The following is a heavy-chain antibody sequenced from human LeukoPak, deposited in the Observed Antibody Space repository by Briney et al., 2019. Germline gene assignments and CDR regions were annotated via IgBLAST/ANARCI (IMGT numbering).Heavy chain of an antibody. D-gene: IGHD5-18*01. CDR2: IYYTGST. Sequence: SETLSLTCTVSGGSISSDSYYWGWIRQPPGKGLEWIGSIYYTGSTGYNPSLKSRVTISVDTSKNQFSLKLSSVTAEDTAVYYCAKAWEDTAMVMEGVGYWGQGTLVTVSS. CDR3: AKAWEDTAMVMEGVGY. J-gene: IGHJ4*02. V-gene: IGHV4-39*07. CDR1: GGSISSDSYY.